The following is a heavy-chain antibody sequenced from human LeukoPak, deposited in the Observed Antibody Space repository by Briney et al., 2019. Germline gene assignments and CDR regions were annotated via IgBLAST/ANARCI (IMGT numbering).Heavy chain of an antibody. CDR3: AKDTDGAAAGTTWGH. J-gene: IGHJ4*02. CDR2: ISWNSGSI. D-gene: IGHD6-13*01. CDR1: GFTFSSYG. Sequence: GGSLRLSCAASGFTFSSYGMQWVRQAPGKGLEWVSGISWNSGSIGYADSVKGRFTISRDNAKNSLYLQMNSLRAEDTALYYCAKDTDGAAAGTTWGHWGQGTLVTVSS. V-gene: IGHV3-9*01.